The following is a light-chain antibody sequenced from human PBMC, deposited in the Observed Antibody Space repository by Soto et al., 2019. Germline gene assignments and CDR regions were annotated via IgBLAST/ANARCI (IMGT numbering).Light chain of an antibody. J-gene: IGLJ1*01. Sequence: QPVLTQPASVSGSPGQSITISCTGTSSDVGAYNYVSWYQHHPGKAPKLLIFEVNNRPSGVSNRFSGSKSGNTASLTISGLQVEDEADYYCSSYTSTSTPYVFGTGTQLTVL. CDR2: EVN. V-gene: IGLV2-14*01. CDR3: SSYTSTSTPYV. CDR1: SSDVGAYNY.